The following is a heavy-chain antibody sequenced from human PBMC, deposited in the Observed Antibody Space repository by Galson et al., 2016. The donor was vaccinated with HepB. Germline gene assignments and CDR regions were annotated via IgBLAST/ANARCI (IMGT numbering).Heavy chain of an antibody. D-gene: IGHD3-16*01. J-gene: IGHJ4*02. V-gene: IGHV3-64D*06. CDR1: GFTFSNFN. CDR3: VKEGGTAVFW. Sequence: SLRLSCAGSGFTFSNFNMHWVRQAPGEGPRYISGISPNGADTFYTDSLKGRFSISRDNSKNTLYLQMSSLTAVGTAVSHCVKEGGTAVFWWGQGTLVTGAS. CDR2: ISPNGADT.